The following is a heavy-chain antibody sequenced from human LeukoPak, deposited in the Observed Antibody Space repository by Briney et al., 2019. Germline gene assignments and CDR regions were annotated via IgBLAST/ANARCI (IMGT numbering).Heavy chain of an antibody. CDR2: ISYDGTNK. Sequence: PGGSLRLSCAASRFTYNIYVMHWVRQAPGKGLEWVAVISYDGTNKYYADSVKGRFTISRDNSKNTLYLQMNSLRAEDTAVYYCATLTANNPCYFDYWGQGTLVTVSS. J-gene: IGHJ4*02. CDR1: RFTYNIYV. V-gene: IGHV3-30*04. D-gene: IGHD5-18*01. CDR3: ATLTANNPCYFDY.